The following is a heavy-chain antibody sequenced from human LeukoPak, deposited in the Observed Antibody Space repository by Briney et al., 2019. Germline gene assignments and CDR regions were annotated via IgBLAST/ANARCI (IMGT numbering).Heavy chain of an antibody. J-gene: IGHJ6*04. CDR3: ARGDIVVVPAGNYYYGMDV. D-gene: IGHD2-2*01. CDR2: INHSGST. V-gene: IGHV4-34*01. Sequence: SETLSLTCAVYGGSFSGYYWSWIRQPPGKGLDWIGEINHSGSTNYNPSLKSRVTISVDTSKNQFSLKLSSVTAADTAVYYCARGDIVVVPAGNYYYGMDVWGKGTTVTVSS. CDR1: GGSFSGYY.